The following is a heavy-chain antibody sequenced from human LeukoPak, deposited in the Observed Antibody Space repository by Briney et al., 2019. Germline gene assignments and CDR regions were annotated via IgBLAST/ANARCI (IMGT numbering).Heavy chain of an antibody. CDR2: INHSGST. Sequence: PSETLSLTCTVSGGSISSYYWSWIRQPPGKGLEWIGEINHSGSTNYNPSLKSRVTISVDTSKNQFSLKLSSVTAADTAVYYCARAFLGEPGFDPWGQGTLVTVSS. CDR3: ARAFLGEPGFDP. CDR1: GGSISSYY. J-gene: IGHJ5*02. V-gene: IGHV4-34*01. D-gene: IGHD3-10*01.